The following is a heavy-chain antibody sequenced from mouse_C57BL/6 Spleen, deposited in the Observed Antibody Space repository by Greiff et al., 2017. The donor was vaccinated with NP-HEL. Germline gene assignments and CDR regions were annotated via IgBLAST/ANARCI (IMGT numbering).Heavy chain of an antibody. V-gene: IGHV5-6*01. J-gene: IGHJ2*01. CDR2: ISSGGSYT. CDR1: GFTFSSYG. Sequence: EVQLQESGGDLVKPGGSLKLSCAASGFTFSSYGMSWVRQTPDKRLEWVATISSGGSYTYYPDSVKGRFTISRDNAKNTLYLQMSSLKSEDTAMYYCARHVEYYFDYWGQGTTLTVSS. CDR3: ARHVEYYFDY.